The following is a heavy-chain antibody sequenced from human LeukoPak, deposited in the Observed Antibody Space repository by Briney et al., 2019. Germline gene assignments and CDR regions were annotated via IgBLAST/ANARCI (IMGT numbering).Heavy chain of an antibody. Sequence: GGSLRLSCSASGFIFSNYAMMWIRQTPAKGLEWVSGLSGRGGSTNYAQSVKGRFTISRDNSRNTVYLHMDSLRAEDTAIYYCVKESYDYWGQGTLVTVSS. D-gene: IGHD3-3*01. CDR3: VKESYDY. CDR1: GFIFSNYA. J-gene: IGHJ4*02. CDR2: LSGRGGST. V-gene: IGHV3-23*01.